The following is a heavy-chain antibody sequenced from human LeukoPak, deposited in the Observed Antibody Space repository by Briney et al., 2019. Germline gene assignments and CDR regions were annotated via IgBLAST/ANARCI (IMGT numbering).Heavy chain of an antibody. Sequence: ASVKVSCKASGYTFTGYYMHWVRQAPGQGLEWMGWINPNSGGTNYAQKFQGRVTMTTDTSTSTAYMELSSLRSEDTAVYCCARDGTRGYSGYDPGYWGQGTLVTVSS. J-gene: IGHJ4*02. CDR2: INPNSGGT. V-gene: IGHV1-2*02. CDR3: ARDGTRGYSGYDPGY. D-gene: IGHD5-12*01. CDR1: GYTFTGYY.